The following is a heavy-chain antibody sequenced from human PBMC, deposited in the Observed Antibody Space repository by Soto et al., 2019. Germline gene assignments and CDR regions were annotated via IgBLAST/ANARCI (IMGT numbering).Heavy chain of an antibody. V-gene: IGHV4-34*01. CDR3: ARGGITIFGVVIMDNWFDP. D-gene: IGHD3-3*01. CDR1: GGSFSGYY. CDR2: INHSGST. Sequence: ETLSLTCAVYGGSFSGYYWSWIRQPPGKGLEWIGEINHSGSTNYNPSLKSRVTISVDTSKNQFSLKLSSVTAADTAVYYCARGGITIFGVVIMDNWFDPWGQGTLVTVSS. J-gene: IGHJ5*02.